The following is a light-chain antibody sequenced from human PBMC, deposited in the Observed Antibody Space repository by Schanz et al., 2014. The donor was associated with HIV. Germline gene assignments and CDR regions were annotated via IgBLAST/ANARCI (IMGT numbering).Light chain of an antibody. J-gene: IGLJ2*01. CDR1: HSNIGLNS. V-gene: IGLV1-47*02. CDR2: GLG. CDR3: AAWDDSLSGPNVV. Sequence: QSVLTQTPSTSGTPGQTVIISCSGGHSNIGLNSVCWFRQLPGSAPELLIYGLGHRRSGVPDRISASKSGITASLAISGLRSEDEADYYCAAWDDSLSGPNVVFGGGTKLTVL.